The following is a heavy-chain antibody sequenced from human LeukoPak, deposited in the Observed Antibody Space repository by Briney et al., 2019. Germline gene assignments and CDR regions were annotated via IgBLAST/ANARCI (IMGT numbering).Heavy chain of an antibody. CDR1: GFTFSSYA. CDR3: AKATFASSWNLYFDY. V-gene: IGHV3-23*01. Sequence: GGSLRLSCAASGFTFSSYAMNWVRQAPGKGLEWVSAISGSGGSIYYADSVKGRFTISRDNSKSTVYLQMNSLRAEDTAVYYCAKATFASSWNLYFDYWGQGTLVTVSS. CDR2: ISGSGGSI. D-gene: IGHD6-13*01. J-gene: IGHJ4*02.